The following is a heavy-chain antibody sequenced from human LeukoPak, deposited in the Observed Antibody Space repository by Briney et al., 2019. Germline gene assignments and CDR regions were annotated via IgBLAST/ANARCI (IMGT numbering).Heavy chain of an antibody. J-gene: IGHJ4*02. V-gene: IGHV3-30*04. CDR1: GFTFSSYA. CDR2: ISYDRSLK. CDR3: ARDWGRRYSSGWYGDFDY. Sequence: PGGSLRLSCAASGFTFSSYAMHWVRQAPGKGLEWVAVISYDRSLKYYADSVRGRFTISRDNSKNTLYLQMNSLRPEDTAVYYCARDWGRRYSSGWYGDFDYWGQGTLVTVSS. D-gene: IGHD6-19*01.